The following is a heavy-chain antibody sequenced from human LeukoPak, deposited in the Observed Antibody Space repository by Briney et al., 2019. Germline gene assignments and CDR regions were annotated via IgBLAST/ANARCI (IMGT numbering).Heavy chain of an antibody. V-gene: IGHV3-48*03. CDR3: AREDTAMVGGPFDY. D-gene: IGHD5-18*01. Sequence: GRSLRLSCAASGFTFSSYEMNWVRQAPGKGLEWVSYISSSGSTIYYADSVKGRFTISRDNAKNSLYLQMNSLRAEDTAVYYCAREDTAMVGGPFDYWGQGTLVTVSS. J-gene: IGHJ4*02. CDR1: GFTFSSYE. CDR2: ISSSGSTI.